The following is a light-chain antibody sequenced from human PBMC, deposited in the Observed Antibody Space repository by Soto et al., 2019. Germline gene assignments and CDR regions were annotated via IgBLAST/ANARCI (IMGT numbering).Light chain of an antibody. CDR1: QSVTSNH. Sequence: EIVLTQSPGTLSLSPGERASLSCRATQSVTSNHLAWYQQKPGQAPRLLIQGASSRATGIPDRFSGGGSGTDFTLTISRLEPEDFAVYYCQQYGSSPFTFGQGTKLETK. J-gene: IGKJ2*01. V-gene: IGKV3-20*01. CDR3: QQYGSSPFT. CDR2: GAS.